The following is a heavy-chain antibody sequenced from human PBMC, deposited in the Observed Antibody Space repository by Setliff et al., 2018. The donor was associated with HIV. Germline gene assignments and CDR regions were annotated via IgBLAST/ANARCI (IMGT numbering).Heavy chain of an antibody. J-gene: IGHJ4*02. D-gene: IGHD3-22*01. CDR3: ARGFSSAFFHEFFDY. V-gene: IGHV4-31*02. Sequence: PSETLSLTCSVSGGSISSGGYYWSWIRQHPGKGLEWIGEINHGGSTDYNPSLKSRLTISVDTSKSQFSLKLRSVTAADTAVYFCARGFSSAFFHEFFDYWGQGTLVTVSS. CDR1: GGSISSGGYY. CDR2: INHGGST.